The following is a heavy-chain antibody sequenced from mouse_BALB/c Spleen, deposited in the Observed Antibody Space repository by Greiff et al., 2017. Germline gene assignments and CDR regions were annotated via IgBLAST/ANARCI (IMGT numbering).Heavy chain of an antibody. Sequence: QVQLKQSGAELARPGASVKMSCKASGYTFTSYTMRWVKQRPGQGLEWIGYINPSSGYTNYNQKFKDKATLTADKSSSTAYMQLSSLTSEDSAVYYCARGDYYGSSFDYWGQGTTLTVSS. V-gene: IGHV1-4*01. CDR1: GYTFTSYT. J-gene: IGHJ2*01. CDR3: ARGDYYGSSFDY. D-gene: IGHD1-1*01. CDR2: INPSSGYT.